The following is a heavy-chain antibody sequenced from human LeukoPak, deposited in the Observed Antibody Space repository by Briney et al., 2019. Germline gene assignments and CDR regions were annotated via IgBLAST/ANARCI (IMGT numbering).Heavy chain of an antibody. J-gene: IGHJ4*02. CDR3: AKAYTTTGYVWDY. Sequence: GGSLRLSCAASGFTFNSYAMSWVRQAPGKGLEWVSAISGSAGSTYSADSVKGRFTISRDNSKNTLYLQMNSLRAEDTAVYYCAKAYTTTGYVWDYWGQGTLVTVSS. D-gene: IGHD6-13*01. CDR1: GFTFNSYA. CDR2: ISGSAGST. V-gene: IGHV3-23*01.